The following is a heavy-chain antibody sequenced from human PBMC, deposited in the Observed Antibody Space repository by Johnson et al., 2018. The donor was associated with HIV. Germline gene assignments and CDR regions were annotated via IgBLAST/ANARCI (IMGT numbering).Heavy chain of an antibody. CDR3: ARVPPWALGATGWLDALDI. V-gene: IGHV3-33*01. CDR2: IWYDGSNK. Sequence: QMQLVESGGGVVQPGRSLRLSCAASGFTFSSYGMHWVRQAPGKGLEWVAVIWYDGSNKYYADSVKGRFTISRDNSKNTLYLQMNSRRAEDTAVYYCARVPPWALGATGWLDALDIWGQGTMVTVSS. D-gene: IGHD1-26*01. CDR1: GFTFSSYG. J-gene: IGHJ3*02.